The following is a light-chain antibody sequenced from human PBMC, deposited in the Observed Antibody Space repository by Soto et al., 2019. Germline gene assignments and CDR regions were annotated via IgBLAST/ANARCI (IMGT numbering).Light chain of an antibody. Sequence: EIVLTQSPGTLSLSPGDRATLSCRSSQSVSSSDLAWYQQKPGQAPRLLIYGASTRATGIPDRFSSSWSGTDFTLTISRLGPEDFAVYYCQQYGGSPLYTFGQGTKLEIK. V-gene: IGKV3-20*01. CDR3: QQYGGSPLYT. CDR1: QSVSSSD. CDR2: GAS. J-gene: IGKJ2*01.